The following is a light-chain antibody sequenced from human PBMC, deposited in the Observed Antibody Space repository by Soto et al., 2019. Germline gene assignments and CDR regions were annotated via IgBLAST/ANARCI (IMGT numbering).Light chain of an antibody. J-gene: IGLJ2*01. CDR3: SSYAHSRI. V-gene: IGLV2-8*01. Sequence: QSALTQPPSASGSPGQSVTISCTGTNSDVGGHNWVSWYQQHPGKAPKLIIYEVSKRPSGVPDCFSGSKSGNTASLTVSGLQVEDEADYFCSSYAHSRIFGGGTKVTVL. CDR2: EVS. CDR1: NSDVGGHNW.